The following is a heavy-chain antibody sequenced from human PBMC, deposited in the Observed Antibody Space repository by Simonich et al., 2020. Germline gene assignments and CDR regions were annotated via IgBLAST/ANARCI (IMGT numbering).Heavy chain of an antibody. V-gene: IGHV3-21*01. CDR2: IHSSSSYI. D-gene: IGHD1-1*01. J-gene: IGHJ4*02. Sequence: EVQLVESGGGLVKPGGSLRLSCAASGFTFSSYSMNWVRQAPKGGREWVSSIHSSSSYIYDADSVKGRFTISRDNDKNSLYLQMNRLRAEDTAVYYCARANERDYWGQGTLVTVSS. CDR3: ARANERDY. CDR1: GFTFSSYS.